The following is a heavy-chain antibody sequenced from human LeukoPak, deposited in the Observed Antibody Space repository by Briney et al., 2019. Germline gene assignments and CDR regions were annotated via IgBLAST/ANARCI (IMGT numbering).Heavy chain of an antibody. J-gene: IGHJ3*02. CDR2: IYYSGST. CDR3: ARDCEIAAAGPDHAFDI. CDR1: GGSISSGDYY. D-gene: IGHD6-13*01. V-gene: IGHV4-30-4*01. Sequence: SQTLSLTCTVSGGSISSGDYYWSWIRQPPGKGLEWTGYIYYSGSTYYNPSLKSRVTISVDTSKNQFSLKLSSVTAADTAVYYCARDCEIAAAGPDHAFDIWGQGTMVTVSS.